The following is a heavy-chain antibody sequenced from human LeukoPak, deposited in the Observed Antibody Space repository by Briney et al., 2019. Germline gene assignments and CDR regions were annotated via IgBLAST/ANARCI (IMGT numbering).Heavy chain of an antibody. Sequence: GVLRLSCAASGFTFDNFAMGWFRQAPGKGLEWVSALSDDGHNTYYADSVKGRFSISRDNSKNTLYLQINSLRGEDTAVYYCAKDGNPGYSTGWYDYWGQGTLVTVSS. V-gene: IGHV3-23*01. CDR2: LSDDGHNT. J-gene: IGHJ4*02. CDR3: AKDGNPGYSTGWYDY. CDR1: GFTFDNFA. D-gene: IGHD6-19*01.